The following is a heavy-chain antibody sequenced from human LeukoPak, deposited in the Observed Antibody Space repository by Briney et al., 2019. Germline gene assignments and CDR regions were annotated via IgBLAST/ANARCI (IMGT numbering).Heavy chain of an antibody. J-gene: IGHJ4*02. V-gene: IGHV4-59*08. D-gene: IGHD2-15*01. CDR1: GGSISSYY. CDR3: ARREGYCSSGSCSYYFDY. Sequence: SETLSLTCTVSGGSISSYYWSWIRQPPGKGLEWIGYIYYSGSTNYNPSLKSRVTISVDTSKNQFSLKLSSVTAADTAVYYCARREGYCSSGSCSYYFDYWGQGTLVTVSS. CDR2: IYYSGST.